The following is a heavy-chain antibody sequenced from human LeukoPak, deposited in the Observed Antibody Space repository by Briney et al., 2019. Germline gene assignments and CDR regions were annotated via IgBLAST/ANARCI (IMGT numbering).Heavy chain of an antibody. CDR1: GDSINSYY. Sequence: SETLSLTCTLSGDSINSYYGRWPREPPGKGLEWVGYIYYSGSTNYNPPLKSSVTISVDKSTNQFSLKLSSVTAADTAVYYCARDGGSSSWFDYWGPGTLVTVSS. V-gene: IGHV4-59*13. J-gene: IGHJ4*02. D-gene: IGHD6-13*01. CDR2: IYYSGST. CDR3: ARDGGSSSWFDY.